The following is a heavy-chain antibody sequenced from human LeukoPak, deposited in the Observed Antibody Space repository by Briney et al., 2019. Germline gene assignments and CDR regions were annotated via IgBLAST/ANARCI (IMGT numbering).Heavy chain of an antibody. D-gene: IGHD3-22*01. CDR2: IKQDGSEK. V-gene: IGHV3-7*01. CDR1: GFTFSSYW. CDR3: ARDYYDSSGYSLFDY. Sequence: PGGSLRLSCAASGFTFSSYWMSWVRQAPGKGLEWVANIKQDGSEKYYVDSVKGRFTISRDNAKNSLYLQMNSLRAEDTAVYYCARDYYDSSGYSLFDYWGQGTLVTVSS. J-gene: IGHJ4*02.